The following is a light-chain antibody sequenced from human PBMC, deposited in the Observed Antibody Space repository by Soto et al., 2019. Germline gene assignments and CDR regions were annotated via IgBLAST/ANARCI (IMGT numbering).Light chain of an antibody. CDR1: SSDVGSYNR. CDR3: SSYTSSSIWL. CDR2: EVS. J-gene: IGLJ2*01. V-gene: IGLV2-18*02. Sequence: QSVLTQPPSVSGSPGQSVTLSCTGTSSDVGSYNRVSWYQQPPGTAPKLMIYEVSNRPSGVPDRFSGSKSGNTASLTISGLQAEDEADYYCSSYTSSSIWLFGGGTKVTVL.